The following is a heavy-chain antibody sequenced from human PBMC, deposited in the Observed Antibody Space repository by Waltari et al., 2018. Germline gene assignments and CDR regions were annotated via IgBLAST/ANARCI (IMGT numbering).Heavy chain of an antibody. Sequence: QVQLVQSGAEVKKPGSSVKVSCKASGGTFRSHAISWVRQAPGQGLEWMGGSIPMFHTADYAQKFQGRVTITADESTSTAYMEMSSLRSDDTAVYYCARDSREGFWSGYYFGYWGQGTLVTVSS. V-gene: IGHV1-69*01. J-gene: IGHJ4*02. CDR3: ARDSREGFWSGYYFGY. CDR1: GGTFRSHA. CDR2: SIPMFHTA. D-gene: IGHD3-3*01.